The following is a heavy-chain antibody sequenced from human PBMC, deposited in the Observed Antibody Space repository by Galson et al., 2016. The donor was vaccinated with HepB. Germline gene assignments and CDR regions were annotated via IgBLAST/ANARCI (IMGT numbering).Heavy chain of an antibody. CDR1: GFTFSSYA. CDR3: TKSQPGYSSGWYTLPIDAFDI. CDR2: ISSSGYHT. J-gene: IGHJ3*02. D-gene: IGHD6-19*01. V-gene: IGHV3-23*01. Sequence: SLRLSCAASGFTFSSYAMSWVRQAPGKGLEWVSTISSSGYHTYYADSVKGRFTISRDNSKNTLYLQMNSLRAEDTAVYYCTKSQPGYSSGWYTLPIDAFDIWGQGTMVTVSS.